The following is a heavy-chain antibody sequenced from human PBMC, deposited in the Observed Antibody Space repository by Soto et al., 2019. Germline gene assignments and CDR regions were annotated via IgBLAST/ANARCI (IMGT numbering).Heavy chain of an antibody. CDR1: GDSVSTGDYY. J-gene: IGHJ6*02. D-gene: IGHD2-2*01. Sequence: TSATLSLTCTLSGDSVSTGDYYWSWIRQPPGKGLEWIGYISYNGDTNYNPSLKSRLTILADTSKNHFSLNLTSVTAADTAVYYCARDVSSSQGMDVWGQGTTVTVS. CDR2: ISYNGDT. CDR3: ARDVSSSQGMDV. V-gene: IGHV4-61*03.